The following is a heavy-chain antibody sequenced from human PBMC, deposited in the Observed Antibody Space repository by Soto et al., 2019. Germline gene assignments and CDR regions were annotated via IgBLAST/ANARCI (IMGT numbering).Heavy chain of an antibody. J-gene: IGHJ3*02. D-gene: IGHD3-10*01. Sequence: QVQLVQSGAEVKKPGASVKVSCKASGYTFTSYGISWVRQAPGXXXXXXXWISAYNGNTNYAQKLQGRVTMTTDTSTSTAYMXLRXLXSXXTAVYYCARDYYGSGSYYPSDAFDIWGQGTMVTVSS. CDR3: ARDYYGSGSYYPSDAFDI. V-gene: IGHV1-18*01. CDR1: GYTFTSYG. CDR2: ISAYNGNT.